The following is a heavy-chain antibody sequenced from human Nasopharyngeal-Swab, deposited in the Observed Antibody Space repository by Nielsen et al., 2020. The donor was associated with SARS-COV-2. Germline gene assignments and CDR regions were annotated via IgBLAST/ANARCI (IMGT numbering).Heavy chain of an antibody. V-gene: IGHV3-53*04. CDR1: GFAVSRTY. D-gene: IGHD6-13*01. J-gene: IGHJ3*02. Sequence: GVLKISCAASGFAVSRTYMTWVRQAPGKGLEWVSIIYGGGDTYYADSVKGRFTISRHNSENTLFLQMNSLRVEDTAMYYCASNWRYSSFVPRMAPAFDIWGQGTMVTVSS. CDR3: ASNWRYSSFVPRMAPAFDI. CDR2: IYGGGDT.